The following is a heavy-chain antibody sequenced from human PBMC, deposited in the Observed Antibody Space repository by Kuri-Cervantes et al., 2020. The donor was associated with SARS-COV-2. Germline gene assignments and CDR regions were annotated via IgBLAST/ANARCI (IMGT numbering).Heavy chain of an antibody. CDR3: AREVCVGIAAAGKACHYYYGMDV. Sequence: ASVKVSCKASGYTFTSYGISWVRQAPGQGLEWMGWISAYNGNTNYAQKLQGRVTMTTDTSTSTAYMELRSLRSDDTAVYYCAREVCVGIAAAGKACHYYYGMDVWGQGTTVTVSS. V-gene: IGHV1-18*04. CDR2: ISAYNGNT. J-gene: IGHJ6*02. D-gene: IGHD6-13*01. CDR1: GYTFTSYG.